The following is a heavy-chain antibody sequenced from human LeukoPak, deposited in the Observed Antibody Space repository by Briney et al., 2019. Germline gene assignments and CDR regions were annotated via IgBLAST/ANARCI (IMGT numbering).Heavy chain of an antibody. V-gene: IGHV4-59*12. CDR1: GGSISTYY. CDR2: VYYTGST. CDR3: ARETLRYSSSFDY. J-gene: IGHJ4*02. D-gene: IGHD3-9*01. Sequence: SETLSLTCTVSGGSISTYYWTWIRQPPGKGLEWIGYVYYTGSTNYNPSLKSRVTISVDTSKNQFSLKLSSVTAADTAVYYCARETLRYSSSFDYWGQGTLVTVSS.